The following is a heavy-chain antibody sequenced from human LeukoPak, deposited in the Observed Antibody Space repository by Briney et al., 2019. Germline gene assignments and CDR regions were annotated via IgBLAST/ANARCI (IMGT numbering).Heavy chain of an antibody. D-gene: IGHD1-1*01. V-gene: IGHV2-5*02. J-gene: IGHJ4*02. CDR2: IYWDDDK. Sequence: KSGPTLLNPTPALALTCTFSGFSLRTSGVGVGWIRQPPGKALKWLALIYWDDDKLYSPSLKSRLTITKDTSKNQVVLTMTNMDPVDTATYYCAHKAVRDQFDYWGQGTLVTVSS. CDR3: AHKAVRDQFDY. CDR1: GFSLRTSGVG.